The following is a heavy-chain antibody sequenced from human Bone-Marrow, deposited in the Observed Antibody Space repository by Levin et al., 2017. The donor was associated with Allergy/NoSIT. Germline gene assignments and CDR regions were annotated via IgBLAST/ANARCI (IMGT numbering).Heavy chain of an antibody. V-gene: IGHV3-74*01. CDR3: ARVRRYDTNNFYRWWGAFDI. CDR1: GFTFNMYW. Sequence: AGGSLRLSCAASGFTFNMYWMHWVRQVPGKGLVWVSRINSDASSTSYADSVKGRFSISRDNAKNTVYLQMNSLRAEETAVYYCARVRRYDTNNFYRWWGAFDIWGQGTKVTVSS. CDR2: INSDASST. J-gene: IGHJ3*02. D-gene: IGHD3-22*01.